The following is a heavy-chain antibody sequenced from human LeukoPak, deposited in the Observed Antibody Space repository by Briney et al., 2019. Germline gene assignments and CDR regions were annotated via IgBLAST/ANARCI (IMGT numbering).Heavy chain of an antibody. J-gene: IGHJ6*02. Sequence: ASVKVSCKASGYTFTSYGISWVRQAPGQGLEWMGGIIPIFGTANYAQKFQGRVTITADESTSTAYMELSSLRSEDTAVYYCARVGCSSTSCYTVDPRSYYYYYGMDVWGQGTTVTVSS. CDR3: ARVGCSSTSCYTVDPRSYYYYYGMDV. D-gene: IGHD2-2*02. CDR1: GYTFTSYG. V-gene: IGHV1-69*13. CDR2: IIPIFGTA.